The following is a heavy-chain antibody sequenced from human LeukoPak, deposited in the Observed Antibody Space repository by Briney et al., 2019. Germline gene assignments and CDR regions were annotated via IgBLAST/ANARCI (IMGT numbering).Heavy chain of an antibody. CDR2: INHSGST. J-gene: IGHJ5*02. V-gene: IGHV4-34*01. CDR1: GGSFSGYY. CDR3: ARVAYFSASTGDWFDP. D-gene: IGHD1-1*01. Sequence: KPSETLSLTCAVYGGSFSGYYWSWIRQPPGKGLEWIGEINHSGSTNYNPSLKSRVTISVDTSKNQFSLKLSSVTAADTAVYYCARVAYFSASTGDWFDPWGQGTLVTVSS.